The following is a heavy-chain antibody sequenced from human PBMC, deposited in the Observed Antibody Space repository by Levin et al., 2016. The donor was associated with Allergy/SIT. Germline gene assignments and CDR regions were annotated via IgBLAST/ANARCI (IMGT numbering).Heavy chain of an antibody. CDR2: INTNTGNP. CDR3: ARGEAAALYYYYGMDV. J-gene: IGHJ6*02. V-gene: IGHV7-4-1*01. Sequence: ASVKVSCKASGYTFTGYYMHWVRQAPGQGLEWMGWINTNTGNPTYAQGFTGRFVFSLDTSVSTAYLQICSLKAEDTAVYYCARGEAAALYYYYGMDVWGQGTTVTVSS. D-gene: IGHD6-13*01. CDR1: GYTFTGYY.